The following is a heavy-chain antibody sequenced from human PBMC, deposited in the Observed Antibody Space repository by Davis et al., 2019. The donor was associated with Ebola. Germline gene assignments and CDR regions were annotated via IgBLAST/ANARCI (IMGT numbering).Heavy chain of an antibody. CDR3: AKHSDWSKYYFDF. CDR2: VSGSGTNT. V-gene: IGHV3-23*01. J-gene: IGHJ4*02. Sequence: PGGSLRLSCAASGFTFSSYWMSWVRQAPGKGLEWVSGVSGSGTNTYYADSVKGRFTISRDNSKNTLSLQINSLRAEDTAVYYCAKHSDWSKYYFDFWGQGTLVTVSS. CDR1: GFTFSSYW. D-gene: IGHD3-9*01.